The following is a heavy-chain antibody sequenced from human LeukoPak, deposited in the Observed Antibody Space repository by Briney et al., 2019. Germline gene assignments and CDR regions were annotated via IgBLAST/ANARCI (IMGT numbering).Heavy chain of an antibody. CDR2: IWYDGSNK. J-gene: IGHJ4*02. CDR1: GFTFSSYG. D-gene: IGHD6-19*01. Sequence: GGSLRLSCAASGFTFSSYGMHWVRQAPGKGLGWVAVIWYDGSNKCYADSVKGRFTISRDNSKNTLYLQMNSLRAEDTAVYYCAGSIAVAGTIDYWGQGTLVTVSS. CDR3: AGSIAVAGTIDY. V-gene: IGHV3-33*01.